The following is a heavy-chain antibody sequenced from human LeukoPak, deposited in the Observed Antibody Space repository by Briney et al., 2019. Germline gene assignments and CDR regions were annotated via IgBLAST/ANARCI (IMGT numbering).Heavy chain of an antibody. CDR1: GGSINSSSYY. CDR2: IYYSGST. D-gene: IGHD4-17*01. CDR3: ARHYGDYIEPFDY. J-gene: IGHJ4*02. Sequence: SETLSLTCTVSGGSINSSSYYWGWIRQPPGKGLEWIGSIYYSGSTYYSPSLKSRVTISVDTSKNQFSLKLSSVTAADTAVYYCARHYGDYIEPFDYWGQGTLVTVSS. V-gene: IGHV4-39*01.